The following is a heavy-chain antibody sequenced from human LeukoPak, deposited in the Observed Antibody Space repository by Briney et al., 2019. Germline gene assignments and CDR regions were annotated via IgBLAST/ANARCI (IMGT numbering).Heavy chain of an antibody. J-gene: IGHJ4*02. CDR3: ARDLAAAGRGFLDF. Sequence: SVKVSCKATGGTFSSYAISWVRQAPGQGLEWMGGIIPIFGTANYAQKFQGRVTITADESTSTAYMELSSLRSEDTAVYYCARDLAAAGRGFLDFWGQGTLVTVSS. D-gene: IGHD6-13*01. CDR1: GGTFSSYA. V-gene: IGHV1-69*13. CDR2: IIPIFGTA.